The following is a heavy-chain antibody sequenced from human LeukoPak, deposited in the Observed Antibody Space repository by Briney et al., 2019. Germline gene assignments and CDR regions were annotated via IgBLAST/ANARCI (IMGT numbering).Heavy chain of an antibody. V-gene: IGHV4-34*09. CDR1: GGSFSGYY. J-gene: IGHJ4*02. Sequence: SETLSLTCAVYGGSFSGYYWSWIRQPPGKGLEWIGYIYYSGSTYYNPSLKSRVTISVDTSKNQFSLKLSSVTAADTAVYYCARVESSSLSSGFGYWGQGTLVTVSS. CDR2: IYYSGST. CDR3: ARVESSSLSSGFGY. D-gene: IGHD6-6*01.